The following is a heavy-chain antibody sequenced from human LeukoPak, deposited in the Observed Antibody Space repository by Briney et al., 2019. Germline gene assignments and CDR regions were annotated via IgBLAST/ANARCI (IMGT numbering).Heavy chain of an antibody. CDR1: GYSISSGYY. D-gene: IGHD3-10*01. V-gene: IGHV4-38-2*02. Sequence: SETLSLTCTVSGYSISSGYYWGWIRQPPGKGLEWIGSIYHSGRTFYNPSLKSRVTISVDTSKNQFSLKLSSVTAADTAVYYCARKKGGHWGGTRYYYYYMDVWGKGTTVTVSS. CDR2: IYHSGRT. J-gene: IGHJ6*03. CDR3: ARKKGGHWGGTRYYYYYMDV.